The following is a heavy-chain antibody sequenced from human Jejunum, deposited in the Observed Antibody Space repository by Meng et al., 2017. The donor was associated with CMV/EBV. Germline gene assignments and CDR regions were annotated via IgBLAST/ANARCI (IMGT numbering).Heavy chain of an antibody. V-gene: IGHV3-73*01. CDR1: TLSDYT. CDR2: IRSKTYSSAT. D-gene: IGHD2-2*01. CDR3: TRHSIVVVPAAGFDP. Sequence: TLSDYTIHWGRQAPGKGLEWVGRIRSKTYSSATAYAASVKGRFIISRDDSKNTAYLQMNSLKTEDTAVYYCTRHSIVVVPAAGFDPWGQGTLVTVSS. J-gene: IGHJ5*02.